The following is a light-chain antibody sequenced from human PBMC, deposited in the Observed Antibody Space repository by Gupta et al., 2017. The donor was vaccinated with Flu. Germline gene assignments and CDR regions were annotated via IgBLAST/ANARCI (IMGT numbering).Light chain of an antibody. CDR1: QGVSSY. Sequence: DIQLTQSPSSLSASVGDRVTITCRASQGVSSYLAWYQQKPGEAPNLLIYTTPTLQIGVPSRFSGSGSGTYFTLTISSLQPEDSAIYYCQQANSFPITFGQGTRLEIE. V-gene: IGKV1-12*01. CDR2: TTP. CDR3: QQANSFPIT. J-gene: IGKJ5*01.